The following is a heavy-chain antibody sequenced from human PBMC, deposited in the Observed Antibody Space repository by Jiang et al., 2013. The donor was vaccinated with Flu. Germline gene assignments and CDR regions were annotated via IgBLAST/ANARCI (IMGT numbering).Heavy chain of an antibody. J-gene: IGHJ4*02. D-gene: IGHD6-13*01. V-gene: IGHV5-51*01. CDR2: IYPGDSDT. CDR1: GYSFTSYW. CDR3: ARLRSDDGHSSSWSGPRGYFDY. Sequence: SLKISCKGSGYSFTSYWIGWVRQMPGKGLEWMGIIYPGDSDTRYSPSFQGQVTISADKSISTAYLQWSSLKASDTAMYYCARLRSDDGHSSSWSGPRGYFDYWGQGTLVTVSS.